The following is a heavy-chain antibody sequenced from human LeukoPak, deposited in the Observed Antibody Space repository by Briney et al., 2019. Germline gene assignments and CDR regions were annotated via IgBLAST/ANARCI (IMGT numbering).Heavy chain of an antibody. CDR3: AKDYCRGGNCPLPFFDS. D-gene: IGHD2-15*01. Sequence: PGGSLRLSCAASGFAFNTYWMHWVRHAPGKGLEWVSGIIDVGDTYYADSVKGRFTISRDSSKNTVYLQMNSLRAEDTATYYCAKDYCRGGNCPLPFFDSWGQGTLVTVSS. CDR1: GFAFNTYW. V-gene: IGHV3-23*01. CDR2: IIDVGDT. J-gene: IGHJ4*02.